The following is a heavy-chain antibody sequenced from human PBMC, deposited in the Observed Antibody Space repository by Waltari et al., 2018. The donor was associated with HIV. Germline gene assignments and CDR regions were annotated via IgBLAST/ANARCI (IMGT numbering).Heavy chain of an antibody. D-gene: IGHD5-18*01. CDR1: GLTFRSYW. Sequence: EVQLVESGGGLVQPGGSLRLSCAASGLTFRSYWMSWVRQAPGKGLEGVANIKQDGREEYYVDSVKGRFTISRDNAKNSLYLQMNSLRADDTAVYYCATLGGGYSYGALDYWGQGTLVTVSS. CDR3: ATLGGGYSYGALDY. CDR2: IKQDGREE. J-gene: IGHJ4*02. V-gene: IGHV3-7*01.